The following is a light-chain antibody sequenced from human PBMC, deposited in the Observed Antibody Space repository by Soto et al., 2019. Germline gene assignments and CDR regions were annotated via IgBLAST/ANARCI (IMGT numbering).Light chain of an antibody. CDR2: YKSDSDK. CDR1: SDINVGTYK. V-gene: IGLV5-45*01. CDR3: MIWHSSAWV. Sequence: QAVVTQPASLSASPGASASLTCTLRSDINVGTYKIYWYQQKPGSPPQYLLNYKSDSDKQQGSGVPSRFSGSKDASANAGILLISGLQSEDEADYYCMIWHSSAWVFGGGTKLTVL. J-gene: IGLJ3*02.